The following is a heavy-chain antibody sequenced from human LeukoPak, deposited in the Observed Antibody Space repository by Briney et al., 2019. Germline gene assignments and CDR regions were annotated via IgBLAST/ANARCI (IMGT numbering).Heavy chain of an antibody. J-gene: IGHJ4*02. CDR1: GLTFSNSR. D-gene: IGHD3-10*01. CDR3: AREGEKGALDY. V-gene: IGHV3-7*01. CDR2: IKQDGSEK. Sequence: GGSLTLSCAASGLTFSNSRMSWIRQTPGKGLEWVGDIKQDGSEKYYVDSVKGRFTISRDNAENSLYLRMNSLRVDDTAISYCAREGEKGALDYWGQGILVTVSS.